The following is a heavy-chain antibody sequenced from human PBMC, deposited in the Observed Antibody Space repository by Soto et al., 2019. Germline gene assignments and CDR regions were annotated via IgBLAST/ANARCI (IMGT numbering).Heavy chain of an antibody. Sequence: SVKVSCKASGGTFSSYAISWVRQAPGQGLEWMGGIIPIFGTANYAQKFQGRVTITADESTSTAYMELSSLRSEDTAVYYCARDPSSSGYSLDYWGQGTLVTVSS. V-gene: IGHV1-69*13. CDR3: ARDPSSSGYSLDY. J-gene: IGHJ4*02. CDR2: IIPIFGTA. D-gene: IGHD3-22*01. CDR1: GGTFSSYA.